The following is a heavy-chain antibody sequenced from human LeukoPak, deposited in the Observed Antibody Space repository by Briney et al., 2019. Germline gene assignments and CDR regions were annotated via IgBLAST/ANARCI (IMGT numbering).Heavy chain of an antibody. J-gene: IGHJ5*02. V-gene: IGHV4-39*01. CDR1: GGSISSSSYY. CDR3: ARHNYDFWSGRYNWFDP. D-gene: IGHD3-3*01. Sequence: SETLSLTCTVSGGSISSSSYYWGWIRQPPGKGLEWIVSIYYSGSTYYTPSLKSRVTISVDTSKNQFSLKLSSVTAADTAVYYCARHNYDFWSGRYNWFDPWGQGTLVTVSS. CDR2: IYYSGST.